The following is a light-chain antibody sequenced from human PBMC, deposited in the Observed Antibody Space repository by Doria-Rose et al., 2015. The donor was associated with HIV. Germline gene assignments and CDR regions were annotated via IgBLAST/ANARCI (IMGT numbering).Light chain of an antibody. CDR3: QQYGTSRGT. CDR1: QRVKSSY. Sequence: TQSPGTLSLSPGERATLSCRASQRVKSSYLAWYQQEPGQAPRLLIYGASTRATGIPDRFSGSGTRTDFTLTISRLEPEDVAVYYCQQYGTSRGTFGQGTRLGIK. CDR2: GAS. J-gene: IGKJ5*01. V-gene: IGKV3-20*01.